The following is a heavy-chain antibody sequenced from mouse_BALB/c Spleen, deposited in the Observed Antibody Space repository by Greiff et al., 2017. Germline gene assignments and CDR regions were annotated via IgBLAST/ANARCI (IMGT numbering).Heavy chain of an antibody. CDR1: GYTFTDYY. J-gene: IGHJ3*01. V-gene: IGHV1-77*01. CDR2: IYPGSGNT. D-gene: IGHD4-1*01. CDR3: ASWDGFAY. Sequence: VQLQQSGAELARPGASVKLSCKASGYTFTDYYINWVKQRTGQGLEWIGEIYPGSGNTYYNEKFKGKATLTADKSSSTAYMQLSSLTSEDSAVYFCASWDGFAYWGQGTLVTVSA.